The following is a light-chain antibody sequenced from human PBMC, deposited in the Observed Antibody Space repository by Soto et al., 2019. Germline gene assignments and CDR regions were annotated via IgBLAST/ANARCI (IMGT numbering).Light chain of an antibody. J-gene: IGLJ3*02. CDR1: SPNIGTNA. CDR2: SND. Sequence: QSVVTQTPSASGTPGQRVTISCSGSSPNIGTNAVNWCQQLPGTAPRLLIYSNDQRPPGVPDRFSGSKSGTSASLAISGLQSEDEADYFCAVWDESLNGWVFGGGTKLTVL. V-gene: IGLV1-44*01. CDR3: AVWDESLNGWV.